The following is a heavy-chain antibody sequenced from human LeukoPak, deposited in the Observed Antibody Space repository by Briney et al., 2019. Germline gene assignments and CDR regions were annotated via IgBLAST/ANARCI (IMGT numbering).Heavy chain of an antibody. V-gene: IGHV3-23*01. D-gene: IGHD6-19*01. Sequence: GGSLRPSCAASGFTFSSYAMSWVRQAPGKGLEWVSAISGSGGSTYYADSVKGRFTISRDNSKNTLYLQMNSLRAEDTAVYYCAKDIAVAGRVGAFDIWGQGTMVTVSS. CDR2: ISGSGGST. CDR3: AKDIAVAGRVGAFDI. CDR1: GFTFSSYA. J-gene: IGHJ3*02.